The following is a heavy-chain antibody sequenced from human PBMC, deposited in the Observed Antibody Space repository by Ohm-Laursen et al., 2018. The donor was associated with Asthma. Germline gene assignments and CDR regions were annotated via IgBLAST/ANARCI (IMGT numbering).Heavy chain of an antibody. CDR2: ISAYNGNT. Sequence: GSSVKVSCKASGYTFTAYYMHWVRQAPGHGLEWMGWISAYNGNTNYAQKLQGRVTMTTDTSTSTAYMELRSLRSDDTAVYYCARDCDYGDYGENYFDYWGQGTLVTVSS. CDR1: GYTFTAYY. D-gene: IGHD4-17*01. J-gene: IGHJ4*02. V-gene: IGHV1-18*04. CDR3: ARDCDYGDYGENYFDY.